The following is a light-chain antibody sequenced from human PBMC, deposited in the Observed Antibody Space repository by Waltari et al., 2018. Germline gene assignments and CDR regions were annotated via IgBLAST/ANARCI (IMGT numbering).Light chain of an antibody. V-gene: IGLV4-69*01. Sequence: QLVLTQSPSASASPGASVKLTCTLSGGHSGYAIAWHQQHPEKGPRFLMKVTRDGRQNKGDGIPYRFSGSRSGAERYLTIYSLQSEDEADYYCQTWASGLYVFGTGTKVTVV. CDR2: VTRDGRQ. CDR3: QTWASGLYV. CDR1: GGHSGYA. J-gene: IGLJ1*01.